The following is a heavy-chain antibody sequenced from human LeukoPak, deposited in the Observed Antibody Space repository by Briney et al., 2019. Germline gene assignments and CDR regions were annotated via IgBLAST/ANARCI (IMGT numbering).Heavy chain of an antibody. D-gene: IGHD4-17*01. J-gene: IGHJ4*02. CDR1: RLTFSSYG. V-gene: IGHV3-30*18. Sequence: GGSLRLSCAASRLTFSSYGMHWVRQAPAKGLEWVAIISYDGSNKYYADSVKGRFTISRDNSKNTLYLQMNSLRAEDTAVYYCAKSTTVTQRGYFDYWGQGTLVTVSS. CDR3: AKSTTVTQRGYFDY. CDR2: ISYDGSNK.